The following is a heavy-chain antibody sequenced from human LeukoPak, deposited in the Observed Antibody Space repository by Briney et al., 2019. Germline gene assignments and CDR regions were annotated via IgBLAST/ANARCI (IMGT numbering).Heavy chain of an antibody. J-gene: IGHJ3*02. CDR2: ISSSSSTI. Sequence: GGSLRLSCAASGLTFSSYSMNWVRQAPGKGLEGVSYISSSSSTIYYADSVKGRFTISRDNAKNSLYLQMNSLRAEDTAVYYCAREGYDSAFDIWGQGTMVTVSS. CDR3: AREGYDSAFDI. D-gene: IGHD5-12*01. CDR1: GLTFSSYS. V-gene: IGHV3-48*01.